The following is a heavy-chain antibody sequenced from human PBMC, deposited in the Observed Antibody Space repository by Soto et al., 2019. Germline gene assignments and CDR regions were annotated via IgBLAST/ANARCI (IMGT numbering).Heavy chain of an antibody. V-gene: IGHV3-48*02. D-gene: IGHD3-10*01. Sequence: EVQLVESGGGLVQPGGSLRLSCGASGFTFSLYSMSWVRQAPGKGLEWVSYISRSSTGIHYADSVKGRFTISRDDATNSRNLKMNSLGDGDTPGYYCARQVTWGLDVWGQGTTVSFSS. CDR3: ARQVTWGLDV. CDR1: GFTFSLYS. CDR2: ISRSSTGI. J-gene: IGHJ6*02.